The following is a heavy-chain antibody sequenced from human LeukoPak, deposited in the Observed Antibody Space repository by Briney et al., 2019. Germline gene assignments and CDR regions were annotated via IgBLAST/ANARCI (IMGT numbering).Heavy chain of an antibody. CDR3: ARGYPVPYYDFWSGPFKGGWNAFDI. Sequence: SVKVSCKASGYTFTSYGISWVRQAPGQGLEWMGGIIPIFGTANYAQKFQGRVTITADESTSTAYMELSSLRSEDTAVYYCARGYPVPYYDFWSGPFKGGWNAFDIWGQGTMVTVSS. CDR2: IIPIFGTA. CDR1: GYTFTSYG. J-gene: IGHJ3*02. D-gene: IGHD3-3*01. V-gene: IGHV1-69*13.